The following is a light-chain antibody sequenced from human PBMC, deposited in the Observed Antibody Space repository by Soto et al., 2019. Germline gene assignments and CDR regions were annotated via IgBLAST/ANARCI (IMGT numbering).Light chain of an antibody. J-gene: IGKJ4*01. CDR2: GES. Sequence: EIVLTQSPGTLSLSPGERATLSCRASQSVSSSYLAWYQQIPGQAPRLIIYGESSRATGIPDRFSGSGSGKDFTLTISRLEPEDFAVYYCQQYGSSPLTFGGGTKVEIK. CDR1: QSVSSSY. CDR3: QQYGSSPLT. V-gene: IGKV3-20*01.